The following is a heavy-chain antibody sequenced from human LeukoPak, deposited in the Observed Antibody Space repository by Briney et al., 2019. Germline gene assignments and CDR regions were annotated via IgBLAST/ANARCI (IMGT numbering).Heavy chain of an antibody. Sequence: GESLKISCKGSGYSFTSYWIGGVRQMPGKGLEWMGIIYPGDSDTRYSPSFQGQVTISADKSISTAYLQWSSLKASDTAMYYCARGIVIVPAATYDFDYWGQGTLVTVSS. V-gene: IGHV5-51*01. CDR1: GYSFTSYW. D-gene: IGHD2-2*01. CDR2: IYPGDSDT. CDR3: ARGIVIVPAATYDFDY. J-gene: IGHJ4*02.